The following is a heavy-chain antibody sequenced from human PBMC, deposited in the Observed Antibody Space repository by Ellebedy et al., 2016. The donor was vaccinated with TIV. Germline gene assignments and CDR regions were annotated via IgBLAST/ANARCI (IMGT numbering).Heavy chain of an antibody. CDR3: ARLLGYCSSTSCYLGAFDI. V-gene: IGHV4-34*01. J-gene: IGHJ3*02. D-gene: IGHD2-2*01. Sequence: SETLSLTXAVYGGSFSGYYWSWIRQPPGKGLEWIGEINHSGSTNYNPSLKSRVTISVDTSKNQFSLKLSSVTAADTAVYYCARLLGYCSSTSCYLGAFDIWGQGTMVTVSS. CDR1: GGSFSGYY. CDR2: INHSGST.